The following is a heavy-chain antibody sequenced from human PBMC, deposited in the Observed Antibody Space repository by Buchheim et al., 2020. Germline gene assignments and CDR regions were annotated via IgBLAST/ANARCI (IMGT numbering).Heavy chain of an antibody. CDR2: ISSGSTI. J-gene: IGHJ4*02. CDR3: ASNPYDYVWGSYRYLDY. V-gene: IGHV3-48*03. CDR1: GFTFSSYE. Sequence: EVQLVESGGGLVQPGGSLRLSCAASGFTFSSYEMNWVRQAPGKGLEWVSYISSGSTIYYADSVKGRFTISRDNAKNSLYLQMNSLRAEDTAVYYCASNPYDYVWGSYRYLDYWGQGTL. D-gene: IGHD3-16*02.